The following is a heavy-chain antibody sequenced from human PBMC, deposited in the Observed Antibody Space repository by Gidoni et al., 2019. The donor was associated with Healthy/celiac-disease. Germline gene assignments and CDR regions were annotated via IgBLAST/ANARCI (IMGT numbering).Heavy chain of an antibody. D-gene: IGHD3-3*01. J-gene: IGHJ6*03. V-gene: IGHV5-51*03. Sequence: EVQLVQSGAEVKKPGESLTISCKGSGYSFTSYWIGWVRQMPGKGLEWMWILYPGDSDTRYSPSFQGQVTISADKSISTAYLQWSSLKASDTAMYYCARNVESPYYYMDVWGKGTTVTVSS. CDR2: LYPGDSDT. CDR1: GYSFTSYW. CDR3: ARNVESPYYYMDV.